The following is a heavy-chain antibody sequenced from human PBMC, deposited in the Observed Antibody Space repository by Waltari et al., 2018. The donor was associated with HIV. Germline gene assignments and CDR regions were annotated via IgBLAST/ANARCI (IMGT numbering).Heavy chain of an antibody. J-gene: IGHJ4*02. CDR3: AAVPITFGGVIRD. CDR1: GGSISSSSYY. CDR2: IYYSGST. D-gene: IGHD3-16*02. V-gene: IGHV4-39*07. Sequence: QLQLQESGPGLVKPSETLSLTCTVSGGSISSSSYYWGWIRQPPGKGLEWIGSIYYSGSTYYNPSLKSRVTISVDTSKNQFSLKLSSVTAADTAVYYCAAVPITFGGVIRDWGQGTLVTVSS.